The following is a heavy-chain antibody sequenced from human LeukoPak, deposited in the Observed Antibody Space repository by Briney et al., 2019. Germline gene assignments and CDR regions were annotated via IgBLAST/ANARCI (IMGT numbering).Heavy chain of an antibody. J-gene: IGHJ4*02. CDR3: AKAMIVVVIDY. CDR2: ISSDGGTT. V-gene: IGHV3-30*18. Sequence: GGSLRLSCAASGFTFSSYGIHWVRQAPGKGLEWVVVISSDGGTTYYADSVKGRFTISRDNSKNTLYLQMNSLRAEDTAVYYCAKAMIVVVIDYWGQGTLVTVSS. D-gene: IGHD3-22*01. CDR1: GFTFSSYG.